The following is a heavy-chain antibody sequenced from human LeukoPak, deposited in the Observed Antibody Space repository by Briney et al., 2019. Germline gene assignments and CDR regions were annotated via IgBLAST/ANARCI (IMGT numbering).Heavy chain of an antibody. J-gene: IGHJ4*02. CDR2: IYYSGST. CDR1: GGSISSYY. V-gene: IGHV4-59*01. D-gene: IGHD1-14*01. CDR3: ARDTEGSDY. Sequence: SETLSLTCTVSGGSISSYYWSWIRQPPGKGLEWIGYIYYSGSTNYNPSLKSRVTISVDTSKNQFSLKLSSVTAADTAVYYCARDTEGSDYWGQGTLVTVSS.